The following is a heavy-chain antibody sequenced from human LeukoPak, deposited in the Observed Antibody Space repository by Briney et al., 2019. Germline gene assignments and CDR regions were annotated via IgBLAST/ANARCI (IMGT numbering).Heavy chain of an antibody. Sequence: SETLSLTCTVSGGSISSDYWSWIRQPPGKGLEWIGYIFYSGTTSYNPSLQSRVTISVDTSKQQFSLKLSSVTAADTAVYYCARGYSSSWNYFDYWGQGTPVTVSS. V-gene: IGHV4-59*01. CDR3: ARGYSSSWNYFDY. CDR1: GGSISSDY. D-gene: IGHD6-13*01. J-gene: IGHJ4*02. CDR2: IFYSGTT.